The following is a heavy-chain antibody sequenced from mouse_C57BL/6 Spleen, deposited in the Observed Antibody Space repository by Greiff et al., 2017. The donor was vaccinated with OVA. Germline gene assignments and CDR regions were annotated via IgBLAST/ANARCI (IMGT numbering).Heavy chain of an antibody. CDR3: ARGEARATGFAY. CDR2: LDPNSGGT. J-gene: IGHJ3*01. CDR1: GYTFTSYW. D-gene: IGHD3-1*01. Sequence: QVQLQQPGAELVKPGASVKLSCKASGYTFTSYWMHWVKQRPGRGLEWIGRLDPNSGGTKYNEKFKSKATLTVDKHSSQAYMQLSSLTSEYSAVYDCARGEARATGFAYWGQGTLVTVSA. V-gene: IGHV1-72*01.